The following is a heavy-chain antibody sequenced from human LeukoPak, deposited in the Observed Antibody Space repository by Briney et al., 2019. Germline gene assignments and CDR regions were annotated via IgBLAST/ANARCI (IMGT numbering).Heavy chain of an antibody. CDR3: ARATVTDAFDI. V-gene: IGHV4-59*01. Sequence: SETLSLTCTVSGGSISSYYWSWIRQPPGKGLEWIGYIYYSGSTNYNPSLKSRVTISVDTSKNQFSLKLSSVTAADTAVYYCARATVTDAFDIWGQGTMVTVSS. CDR1: GGSISSYY. J-gene: IGHJ3*02. D-gene: IGHD4-17*01. CDR2: IYYSGST.